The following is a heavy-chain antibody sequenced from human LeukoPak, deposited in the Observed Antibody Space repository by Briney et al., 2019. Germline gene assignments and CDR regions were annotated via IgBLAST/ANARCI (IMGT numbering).Heavy chain of an antibody. CDR1: GGTFSSYA. Sequence: ASVKVSCKASGGTFSSYAISWVRQAPGQGLEWMGGIIPIFGTANYAQKFQGRVTITADKSTSTACMELSSLRSEDTAVYYCARSPLYCSSTSCYESPLYYFDYWGQGTLVTVSS. CDR2: IIPIFGTA. CDR3: ARSPLYCSSTSCYESPLYYFDY. J-gene: IGHJ4*02. V-gene: IGHV1-69*06. D-gene: IGHD2-2*01.